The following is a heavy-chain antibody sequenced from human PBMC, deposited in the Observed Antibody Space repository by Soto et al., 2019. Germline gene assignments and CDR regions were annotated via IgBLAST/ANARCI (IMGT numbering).Heavy chain of an antibody. V-gene: IGHV4-59*01. CDR3: ARYLGGNFDY. Sequence: SETLSLTCTVSGGSISSYYWSWIRQPPGKGLEWIGYIYYSGSTNYNPSLKSRVTISVDTSKNQFSLKLSSVTAADTAVYYCARYLGGNFDYWGQGTLVTVSS. J-gene: IGHJ4*02. D-gene: IGHD1-26*01. CDR1: GGSISSYY. CDR2: IYYSGST.